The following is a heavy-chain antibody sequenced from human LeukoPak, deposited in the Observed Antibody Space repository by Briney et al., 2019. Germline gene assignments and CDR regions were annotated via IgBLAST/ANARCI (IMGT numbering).Heavy chain of an antibody. D-gene: IGHD2-2*01. CDR1: GGSISTYY. J-gene: IGHJ5*02. V-gene: IGHV4-59*01. Sequence: SETLSLTCTVSGGSISTYYWSWIRQPPGKGLEWIGYIYYSGSTNYNPSLKSRVTISVDTSKNQFSLKLSSVTAADTAVYYCARESTGVAAANNWFDPWGQGTLVTVSS. CDR3: ARESTGVAAANNWFDP. CDR2: IYYSGST.